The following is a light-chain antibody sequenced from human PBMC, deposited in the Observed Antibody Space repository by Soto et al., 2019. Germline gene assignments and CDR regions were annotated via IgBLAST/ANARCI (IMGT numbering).Light chain of an antibody. CDR2: QAS. CDR1: QSISTR. V-gene: IGKV1-5*03. J-gene: IGKJ1*01. Sequence: DIQVTQSPSTLSASIGDRVTITCRASQSISTRLAWFQQKPGRAPKLLIYQASSLESGVPSRFSGSGSGTLLTLTISSLQPEDFATYYCKQYNRYWTFGQGTKVEIK. CDR3: KQYNRYWT.